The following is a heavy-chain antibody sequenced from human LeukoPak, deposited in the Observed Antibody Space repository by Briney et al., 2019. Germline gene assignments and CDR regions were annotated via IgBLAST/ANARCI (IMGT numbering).Heavy chain of an antibody. Sequence: ASVKVSCKASGYTFTSYGISWVRQAPGQGLEWMGWIGAYNGYTNYPQNLQGRVTMTTDTSTGTAYMEMRSLRSDDTAVYYCARLLHGDYIPYYFDYWGQGTLVTVSS. V-gene: IGHV1-18*01. CDR3: ARLLHGDYIPYYFDY. J-gene: IGHJ4*02. CDR1: GYTFTSYG. D-gene: IGHD4-17*01. CDR2: IGAYNGYT.